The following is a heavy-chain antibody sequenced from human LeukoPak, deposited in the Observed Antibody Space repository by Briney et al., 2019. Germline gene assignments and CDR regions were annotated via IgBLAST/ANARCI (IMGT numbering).Heavy chain of an antibody. CDR3: ARESERWPFDY. CDR1: GASISSYY. J-gene: IGHJ4*02. CDR2: IFHSGST. V-gene: IGHV4-59*01. D-gene: IGHD5-24*01. Sequence: PSETLSLTCTVSGASISSYYWSWIRQPPGKGLEWIGYIFHSGSTSYNPSLKSRVTISVDTSKNQFSLKLSSVTAADTAVYYCARESERWPFDYWGQGTLVAVSS.